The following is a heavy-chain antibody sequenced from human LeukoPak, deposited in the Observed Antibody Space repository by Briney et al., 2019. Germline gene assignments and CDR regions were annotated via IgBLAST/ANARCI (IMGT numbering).Heavy chain of an antibody. CDR1: GYTFTSYY. Sequence: GASVKVSCKASGYTFTSYYMHWVRQAPGQGLEWMGIINPSGGSTSYAQKFQGRVTMTRDTSTSTAYMELSSLRSEDTAVYYCARCSLTYYYGSGSYYNMDVWGKGTTVTISS. CDR2: INPSGGST. V-gene: IGHV1-46*01. CDR3: ARCSLTYYYGSGSYYNMDV. D-gene: IGHD3-10*01. J-gene: IGHJ6*03.